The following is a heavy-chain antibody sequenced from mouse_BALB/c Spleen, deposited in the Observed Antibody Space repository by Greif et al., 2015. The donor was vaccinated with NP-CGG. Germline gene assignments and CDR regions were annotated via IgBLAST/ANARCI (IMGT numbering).Heavy chain of an antibody. J-gene: IGHJ4*01. V-gene: IGHV1S56*01. CDR1: GYTFTSYY. CDR3: TRDAMDY. Sequence: VKVVESGPELVKPGASVRIPCKASGYTFTSYYIHWVKQRPGQGLEWIGWIFPGNLNTKYNENFKGKATLTADKSSSTVFMQLSSLTYEDSAVYFCTRDAMDYWGQGTSVTVSS. CDR2: IFPGNLNT.